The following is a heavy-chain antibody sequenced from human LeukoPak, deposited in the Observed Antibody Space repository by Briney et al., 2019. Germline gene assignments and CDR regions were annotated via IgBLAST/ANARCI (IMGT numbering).Heavy chain of an antibody. Sequence: SVKVSCKPSGGTYAISWVRQAPGQGLEWMGGITPIFGTANYAQKFQGRVTITADKSTSTAYMELSSLRSEDTAVYCCARLPGDSYKSGWYWRFDYWGQGTLVTVSS. D-gene: IGHD6-19*01. V-gene: IGHV1-69*06. J-gene: IGHJ4*02. CDR2: ITPIFGTA. CDR3: ARLPGDSYKSGWYWRFDY. CDR1: GGTYA.